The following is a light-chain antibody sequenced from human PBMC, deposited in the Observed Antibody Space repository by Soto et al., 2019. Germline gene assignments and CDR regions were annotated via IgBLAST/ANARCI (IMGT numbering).Light chain of an antibody. Sequence: DIQMTQSPSSLTAFVGARATITCRASQTISYFLNWVQQKPGKAPKLRIYAASSLQSGVPSRFSASGSGTDFTLTISSLQTEDLATYYCQQSYSNPRTFGGGTKVDIK. CDR1: QTISYF. J-gene: IGKJ4*01. CDR3: QQSYSNPRT. V-gene: IGKV1-39*01. CDR2: AAS.